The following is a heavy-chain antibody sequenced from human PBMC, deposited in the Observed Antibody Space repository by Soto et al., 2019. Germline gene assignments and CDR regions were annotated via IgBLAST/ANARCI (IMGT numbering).Heavy chain of an antibody. J-gene: IGHJ4*02. CDR1: GFTCSSYA. CDR3: AKGVGYYDSHGGIDY. V-gene: IGHV3-23*01. D-gene: IGHD3-22*01. CDR2: ISASGNST. Sequence: EVQLLESGGGLVQPGGSLRLSCAASGFTCSSYAMKWVRQAPGKGLEWVSTISASGNSTYYADSVKGRFSISKDDSKNTLYLQMNSLRADDTAIYYCAKGVGYYDSHGGIDYWGQGILVAVSS.